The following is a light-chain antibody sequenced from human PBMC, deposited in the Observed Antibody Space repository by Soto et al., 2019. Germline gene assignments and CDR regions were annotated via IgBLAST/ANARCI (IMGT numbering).Light chain of an antibody. CDR3: CSYAGSYSYV. CDR1: SSDVGGYNY. V-gene: IGLV2-11*01. CDR2: DVT. J-gene: IGLJ1*01. Sequence: ALTHPRSVSGSPGQSVAISCTGTSSDVGGYNYVSWYQQHPGKAPKLIIYDVTKRPSGVPDRFSGSSSGNTASLTISGLQAQDEADYFCCSYAGSYSYVFGPGTKVTVL.